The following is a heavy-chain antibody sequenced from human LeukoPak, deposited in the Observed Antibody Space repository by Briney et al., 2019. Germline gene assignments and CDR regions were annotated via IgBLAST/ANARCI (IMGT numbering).Heavy chain of an antibody. V-gene: IGHV3-48*03. CDR3: SSYCSEGTCHGYFNH. CDR1: GFTSTPSE. CDR2: ISHTGSLT. Sequence: PGGSLRLSCAASGFTSTPSELNWARQAPGKGLEWISYISHTGSLTYYADSVKGRFTISRDNAKNFLYLQMNSLRVEDTGIYYCSSYCSEGTCHGYFNHWGQGTLVSVSS. D-gene: IGHD2-15*01. J-gene: IGHJ1*01.